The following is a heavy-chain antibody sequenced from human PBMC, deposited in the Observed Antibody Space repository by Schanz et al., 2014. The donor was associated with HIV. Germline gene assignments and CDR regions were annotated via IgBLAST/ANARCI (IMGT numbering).Heavy chain of an antibody. V-gene: IGHV1-46*01. CDR3: AREKMDTGGLDV. Sequence: QVQLVQPGAEVKKPGSSVKVSCKASGGTFSSNAISWVRQAPGQGLQWMGVINTNGGGTSDTLQGRVIITRDTSTRTVYMYLSNLRFEDSAVYYCAREKMDTGGLDVWGQGTTVTVSS. CDR2: INTNGGGT. J-gene: IGHJ6*02. CDR1: GGTFSSNA.